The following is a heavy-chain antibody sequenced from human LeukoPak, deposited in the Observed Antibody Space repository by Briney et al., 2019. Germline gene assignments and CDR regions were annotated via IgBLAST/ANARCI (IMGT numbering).Heavy chain of an antibody. D-gene: IGHD1-26*01. CDR1: GGSFSGYY. Sequence: PSETLSLTCAVYGGSFSGYYWSWIRQPPGKGLEWIGEINHSGSTNYNPSLKSRVTISVDTSKNQFSLKLSSVTAADTAVYYCARGASGSQFDYWGQGTLVTVSS. V-gene: IGHV4-34*01. J-gene: IGHJ4*02. CDR2: INHSGST. CDR3: ARGASGSQFDY.